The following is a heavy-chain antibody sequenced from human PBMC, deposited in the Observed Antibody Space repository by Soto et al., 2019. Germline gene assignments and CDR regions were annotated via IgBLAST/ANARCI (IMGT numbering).Heavy chain of an antibody. Sequence: GASVKVSCKASGYTFTSYAMHWVRQAPGQRLEWMGWINAGNGNTKYSQKFQGRVTITRDTSASTAYMEMSSLRSEDTAVYYCASTAITVTTNGVAYYMDVWGKGTTVTVSS. CDR3: ASTAITVTTNGVAYYMDV. CDR2: INAGNGNT. D-gene: IGHD4-17*01. J-gene: IGHJ6*03. V-gene: IGHV1-3*01. CDR1: GYTFTSYA.